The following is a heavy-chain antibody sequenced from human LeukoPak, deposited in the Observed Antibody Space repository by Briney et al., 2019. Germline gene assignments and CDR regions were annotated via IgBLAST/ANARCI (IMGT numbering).Heavy chain of an antibody. CDR3: ARGTYGIYYFVY. D-gene: IGHD3-10*01. CDR1: GFTVSGNY. Sequence: GGSLRLSCAASGFTVSGNYMSWVRQAPGKGLEQVSVIYSGGSTYYADSVKGRFTISRDNSKNTLFLQMNSLRPVDTAGHYCARGTYGIYYFVYWREGTVATVSS. CDR2: IYSGGST. J-gene: IGHJ4*02. V-gene: IGHV3-66*02.